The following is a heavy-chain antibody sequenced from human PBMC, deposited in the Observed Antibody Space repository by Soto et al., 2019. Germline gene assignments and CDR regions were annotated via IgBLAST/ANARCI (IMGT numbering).Heavy chain of an antibody. J-gene: IGHJ6*03. D-gene: IGHD2-15*01. CDR2: ISWNSGSI. CDR3: AKDKWSIDYYYLDV. Sequence: GWSLRLSCAASGFTFDDYAMHWVRQAPGKGLEWVSFISWNSGSIGYADSVKGRFTISRDNAKNSLYLQMNSLRAEDTALYYCAKDKWSIDYYYLDVWGKGTTVTVSS. CDR1: GFTFDDYA. V-gene: IGHV3-9*01.